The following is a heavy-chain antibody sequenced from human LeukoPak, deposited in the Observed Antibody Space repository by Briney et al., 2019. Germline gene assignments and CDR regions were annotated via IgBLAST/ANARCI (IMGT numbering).Heavy chain of an antibody. Sequence: PGGSLRLSCAASGFTFSSCAMSWVRQAPGKGLEWVSAISGSGGNTYHADSVKGRFTISRDNSKDTLYLKMNSLRAEDTAVYYCAKVPLSAAGGWFDPWGQGTLVTVSS. V-gene: IGHV3-23*01. J-gene: IGHJ5*02. CDR1: GFTFSSCA. D-gene: IGHD6-13*01. CDR2: ISGSGGNT. CDR3: AKVPLSAAGGWFDP.